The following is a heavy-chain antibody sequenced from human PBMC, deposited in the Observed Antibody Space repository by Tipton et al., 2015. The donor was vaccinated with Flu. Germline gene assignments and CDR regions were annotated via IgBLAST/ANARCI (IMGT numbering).Heavy chain of an antibody. CDR1: GFTVSTNY. CDR3: ARVREADYAYGMDV. Sequence: QLVQSGGGLIQPGGSLRLSCEASGFTVSTNYMGWVRQAPGKGLEWASVIYRGDRTYYADAVKGRFTTSRDNSKNTLYVQMNSLRVEDTAVYYCARVREADYAYGMDVWGQGTTVTVSS. D-gene: IGHD3-16*01. CDR2: IYRGDRT. J-gene: IGHJ6*02. V-gene: IGHV3-53*01.